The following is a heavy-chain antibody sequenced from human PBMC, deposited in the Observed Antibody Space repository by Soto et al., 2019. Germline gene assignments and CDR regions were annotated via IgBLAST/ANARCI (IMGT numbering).Heavy chain of an antibody. Sequence: GGSLRLSCAASGFTFSSYWMHWVRQAPGKGLVWVSRINSDGSSTSYADSVKGRFTISRDNAKNTLYLQMNSLRAEDTAVYYCARDPSRDGYNLVYYGMDVWGQGTTVTVSS. J-gene: IGHJ6*02. CDR2: INSDGSST. CDR3: ARDPSRDGYNLVYYGMDV. V-gene: IGHV3-74*01. CDR1: GFTFSSYW. D-gene: IGHD5-12*01.